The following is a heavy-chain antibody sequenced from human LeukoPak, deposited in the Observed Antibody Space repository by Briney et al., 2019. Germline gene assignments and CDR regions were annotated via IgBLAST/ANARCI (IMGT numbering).Heavy chain of an antibody. CDR3: ARDEGIVVVPAAIRGEYNWFDP. D-gene: IGHD2-2*02. V-gene: IGHV1-8*01. CDR2: MNPNSGNT. Sequence: ASVKVSCKASGYTFTSYDINWVRQATGQGLEWMGWMNPNSGNTGYAQKFQGRVTMTRNTSISTAYMELSSLRPEDTAVYYCARDEGIVVVPAAIRGEYNWFDPWGQGTLVTVSS. CDR1: GYTFTSYD. J-gene: IGHJ5*02.